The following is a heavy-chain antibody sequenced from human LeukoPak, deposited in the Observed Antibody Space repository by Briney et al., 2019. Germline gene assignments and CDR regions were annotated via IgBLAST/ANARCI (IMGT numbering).Heavy chain of an antibody. CDR3: ARDLLGWNYLFDY. CDR2: ISSSSSYI. CDR1: GFTFTTYS. D-gene: IGHD1-7*01. Sequence: GGSLRLSCAASGFTFTTYSMNWVRQAPGKGLEWVSSISSSSSYIYYADSVKGRFTISRDNAKNSLYLQMNSLRAEDTAVYYCARDLLGWNYLFDYWGQGTLVTVSS. V-gene: IGHV3-21*01. J-gene: IGHJ4*02.